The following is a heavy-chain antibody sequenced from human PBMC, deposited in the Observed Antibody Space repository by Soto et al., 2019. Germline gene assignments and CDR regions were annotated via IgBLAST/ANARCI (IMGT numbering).Heavy chain of an antibody. CDR2: IYHSGST. Sequence: QVQLRESGPGLVKTSGTLSLTCAVSGGSISTITWWSWVRQPPGKGLQWIGEIYHSGSTNYNPSLKSRVTISVYKVKNEFSLELCSVTAADTAVYYCARDLGSCSSTSCCRFDYWGQGTLVTVSS. CDR3: ARDLGSCSSTSCCRFDY. D-gene: IGHD2-2*03. J-gene: IGHJ4*02. CDR1: GGSISTITW. V-gene: IGHV4-4*02.